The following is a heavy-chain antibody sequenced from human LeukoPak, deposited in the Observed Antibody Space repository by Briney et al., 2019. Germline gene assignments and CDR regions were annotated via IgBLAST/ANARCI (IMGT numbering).Heavy chain of an antibody. Sequence: SQTLSLTCAISGDSVSSYTAGWNWIRQSPSRGLEWLGRTYYRSKWYIDYAVSVKSRISINPDTSKNQFSLQLDSVTPEDCTGGGLVRGVTHWFDPWGQGILVTVSS. CDR3: VRGVTHWFDP. J-gene: IGHJ5*02. V-gene: IGHV6-1*01. CDR1: GDSVSSYTAG. D-gene: IGHD3-10*01. CDR2: TYYRSKWYI.